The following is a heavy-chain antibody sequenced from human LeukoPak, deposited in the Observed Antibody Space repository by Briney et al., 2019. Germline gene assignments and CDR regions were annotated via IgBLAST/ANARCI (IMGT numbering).Heavy chain of an antibody. J-gene: IGHJ4*02. Sequence: GASVKVSCKASGYTFTSYGIIWVRQAPGQGLEWMGWISAYNGNTNYEQKLQGRVTMTTDTSTSTAYMELRSLRSDDTAVYYCARSDYYDSSGYYLSFDYWGQGTLVTVSS. CDR2: ISAYNGNT. D-gene: IGHD3-22*01. CDR3: ARSDYYDSSGYYLSFDY. V-gene: IGHV1-18*01. CDR1: GYTFTSYG.